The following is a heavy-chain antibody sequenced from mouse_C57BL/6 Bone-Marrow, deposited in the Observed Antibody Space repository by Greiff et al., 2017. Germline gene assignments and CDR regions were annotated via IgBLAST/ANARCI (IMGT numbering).Heavy chain of an antibody. CDR3: ARDGTFDY. V-gene: IGHV7-3*02. CDR2: IRNKANGYTT. Sequence: EVMLVESGGGLVQPGGSLRLSCATSGFTFTDYYMSWVRQPPGKALEWLGFIRNKANGYTTEYSASVKCRFTISRDNSQSILYLQMNTLRAEYSATYYCARDGTFDYWGQGTTLTVSS. D-gene: IGHD3-3*01. J-gene: IGHJ2*01. CDR1: GFTFTDYY.